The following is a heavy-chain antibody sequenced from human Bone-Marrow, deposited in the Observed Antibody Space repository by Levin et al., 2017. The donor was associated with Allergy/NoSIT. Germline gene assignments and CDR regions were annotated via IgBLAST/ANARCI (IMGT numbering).Heavy chain of an antibody. CDR1: GGSFSGYY. J-gene: IGHJ2*01. CDR3: ARPHGDGYKIWNYWYFDL. D-gene: IGHD5-24*01. Sequence: SQTLSLTCAVYGGSFSGYYWSWIRQPPGKGLEWIGEINHSGSTNYNPSLKSRVTISVDTSKNQFSLKLSSVTAADTAVYYCARPHGDGYKIWNYWYFDLWGRGTLVTVSS. CDR2: INHSGST. V-gene: IGHV4-34*01.